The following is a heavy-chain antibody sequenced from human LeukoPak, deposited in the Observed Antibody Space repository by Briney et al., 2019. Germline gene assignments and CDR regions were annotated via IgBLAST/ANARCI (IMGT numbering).Heavy chain of an antibody. CDR1: GFTFSSYA. CDR2: LNTDGSST. V-gene: IGHV3-74*01. Sequence: GGSLRLSCAASGFTFSSYAMSWVRQAPGKGLEWVSYLNTDGSSTTYADSVKGRFTISRDNAKNTLYLQMNSLRAEDTAVYYCARTGIAVAGTHSYYYNYGMDVWGHGTTVTVSS. D-gene: IGHD6-19*01. CDR3: ARTGIAVAGTHSYYYNYGMDV. J-gene: IGHJ6*02.